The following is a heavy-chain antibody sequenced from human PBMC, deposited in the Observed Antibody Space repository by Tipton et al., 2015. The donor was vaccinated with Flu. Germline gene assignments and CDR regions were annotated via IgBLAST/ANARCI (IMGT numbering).Heavy chain of an antibody. Sequence: SLRLSCAASGFTFSSYGMHWVRQAPGKGLEWVAVIWYDGSNKYYADSVKGRFTISRDNSKNTLYLQMNSLRAEDTAVYYCARSPPDTDDAHFDYWGQGTLVTVSS. V-gene: IGHV3-33*01. D-gene: IGHD2-2*01. J-gene: IGHJ4*02. CDR2: IWYDGSNK. CDR1: GFTFSSYG. CDR3: ARSPPDTDDAHFDY.